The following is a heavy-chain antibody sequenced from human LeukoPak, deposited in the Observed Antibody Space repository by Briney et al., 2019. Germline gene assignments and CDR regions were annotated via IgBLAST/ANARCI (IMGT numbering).Heavy chain of an antibody. V-gene: IGHV3-64D*09. CDR1: GFTFNNYV. D-gene: IGHD2-21*02. CDR2: TSVNVDAT. J-gene: IGHJ5*01. Sequence: QAGGSLRLSCSASGFTFNNYVMHWVRQAPGKGLEYVSATSVNVDATYYTDSVKGRFTISRDNSKNTLSLQMSSLRVEDTAIYFCVKDCSRDWNGHWFDSWGQGTLVTVSS. CDR3: VKDCSRDWNGHWFDS.